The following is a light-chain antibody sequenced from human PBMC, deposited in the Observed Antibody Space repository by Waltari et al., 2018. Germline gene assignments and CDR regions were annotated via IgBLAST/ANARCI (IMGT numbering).Light chain of an antibody. J-gene: IGKJ4*01. Sequence: EVVLTQSPATLSLSPGERATLSCRASQSVNDYLAWYQQKPGQAPRLLMYDASNRATGIPARFSGSVSGTDFTLTISSLESEDFAVYYCHQRSNWPLTFGGGTKVEIK. CDR2: DAS. CDR3: HQRSNWPLT. V-gene: IGKV3-11*01. CDR1: QSVNDY.